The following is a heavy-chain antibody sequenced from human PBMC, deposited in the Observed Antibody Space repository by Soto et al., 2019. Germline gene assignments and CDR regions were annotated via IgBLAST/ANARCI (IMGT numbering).Heavy chain of an antibody. CDR1: GFSLSTSGMC. Sequence: SGPTLVNPTQTLTLTCTFSGFSLSTSGMCVSWIRQPPGKALEWLALIDWDDDKYYSTSLKTRLTISKDTSKNQVVLTMTNMDPVDTATYYCARIPKYYDFWSGKYPLPHYYYYYGMDVWGQGTTVTVSS. D-gene: IGHD3-3*01. CDR2: IDWDDDK. J-gene: IGHJ6*02. V-gene: IGHV2-70*01. CDR3: ARIPKYYDFWSGKYPLPHYYYYYGMDV.